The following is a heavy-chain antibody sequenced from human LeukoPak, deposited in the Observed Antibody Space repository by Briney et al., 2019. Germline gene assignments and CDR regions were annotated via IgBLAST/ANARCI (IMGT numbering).Heavy chain of an antibody. CDR3: ARTPTHCGGDCYHFDP. CDR1: GVSISRSGYS. D-gene: IGHD2-21*02. J-gene: IGHJ5*02. V-gene: IGHV4-30-2*01. Sequence: SETLSLTCAVSGVSISRSGYSWSWIRQPPGKGLEWIVYIHHTGSTYYHPSLKSRVTISVDRSKNQSSLKLSSVTAADTAMYFCARTPTHCGGDCYHFDPWGKGTLVTVSS. CDR2: IHHTGST.